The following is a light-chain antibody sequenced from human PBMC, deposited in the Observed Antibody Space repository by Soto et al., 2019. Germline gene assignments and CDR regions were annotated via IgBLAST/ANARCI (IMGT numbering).Light chain of an antibody. Sequence: DIQMTQSPSSVSASVGDRVTITCRASQGIYSWIAWYQQKPGRAPKLLVYSAFRIQSGVPSRFNASGSGTDFTLSISSLQPEDFSTYYCQQGSTTPITFGLGTRLEIK. J-gene: IGKJ5*01. CDR2: SAF. CDR3: QQGSTTPIT. V-gene: IGKV1-12*01. CDR1: QGIYSW.